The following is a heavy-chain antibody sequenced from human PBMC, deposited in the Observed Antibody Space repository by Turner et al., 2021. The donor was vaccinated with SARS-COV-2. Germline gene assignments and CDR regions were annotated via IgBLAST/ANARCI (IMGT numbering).Heavy chain of an antibody. J-gene: IGHJ4*02. CDR2: INYSGNS. V-gene: IGHV4-34*01. Sequence: QVQLQQWGAGVLKTSETLSLTSAVNGGAFGGYYWSWIRQPPGKGLEWIGQINYSGNSNYNPSLKSRVTISEDTTKKQVSLNLRSVTAADTAVYYCARGHIVGSSWYYFENWGRGTLVAVSS. D-gene: IGHD6-13*01. CDR3: ARGHIVGSSWYYFEN. CDR1: GGAFGGYY.